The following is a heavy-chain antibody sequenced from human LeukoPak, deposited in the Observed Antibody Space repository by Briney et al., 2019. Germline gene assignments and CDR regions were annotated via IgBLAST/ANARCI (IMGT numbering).Heavy chain of an antibody. D-gene: IGHD5-18*01. J-gene: IGHJ4*02. V-gene: IGHV3-48*01. Sequence: GGSLRLSCAASGFIFSSYSMNWVRQTPGKGLEWISYISSGSGTTYYGDSVQGRFITSRDNAKNSLYLQMNSLRAEDTAVYYCARDRDTFDYWGQGTLVTVSS. CDR2: ISSGSGTT. CDR1: GFIFSSYS. CDR3: ARDRDTFDY.